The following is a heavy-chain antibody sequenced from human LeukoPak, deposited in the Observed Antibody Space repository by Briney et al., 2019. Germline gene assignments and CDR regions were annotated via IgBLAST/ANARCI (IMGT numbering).Heavy chain of an antibody. CDR3: AKPEWELRYFDY. V-gene: IGHV3-30*02. Sequence: PGGSLRLSCAASGFPFSSYGMHWVRQAPGKGLEWVAFIRYDGSNKYYAESVKGRLTISRDNSKNTLYLQMNSLRAEDTAVYSCAKPEWELRYFDYWGQGTLVTVSS. CDR2: IRYDGSNK. D-gene: IGHD1-26*01. CDR1: GFPFSSYG. J-gene: IGHJ4*02.